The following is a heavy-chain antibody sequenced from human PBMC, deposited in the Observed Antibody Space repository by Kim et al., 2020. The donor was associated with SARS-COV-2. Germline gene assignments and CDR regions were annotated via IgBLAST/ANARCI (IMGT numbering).Heavy chain of an antibody. CDR1: GGSFSGYY. D-gene: IGHD3-10*01. J-gene: IGHJ5*01. CDR2: INHSGST. CDR3: ARVGRITMVRGVTYPGWF. V-gene: IGHV4-34*01. Sequence: SETLSLTCAVYGGSFSGYYWSWIRQPPGKGLEWIGEINHSGSTNYNPSLKSRVTISVDTSKNQFSLKLSSVTAADTAVYYCARVGRITMVRGVTYPGWF.